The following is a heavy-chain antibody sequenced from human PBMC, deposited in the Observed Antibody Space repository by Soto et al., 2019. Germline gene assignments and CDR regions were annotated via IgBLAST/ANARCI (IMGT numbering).Heavy chain of an antibody. V-gene: IGHV3-66*01. CDR1: GVTVSSNY. CDR3: ARDFRGSGSPGY. D-gene: IGHD1-26*01. CDR2: IYSGGST. Sequence: GGSLRLCCAASGVTVSSNYMSWVRQAPGKGLEWVSVIYSGGSTYYADSVKGRFAISRDNSKNTLYLQMNSLRAGDTAVYYCARDFRGSGSPGYWGQGTLVTVSS. J-gene: IGHJ4*02.